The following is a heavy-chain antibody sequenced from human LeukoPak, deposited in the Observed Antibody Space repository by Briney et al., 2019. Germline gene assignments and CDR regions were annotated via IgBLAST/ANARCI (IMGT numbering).Heavy chain of an antibody. V-gene: IGHV3-23*01. Sequence: GGSLRLSCAASGFTFSSYAMSRVRQAPGKGLEWVSAISGSGGSTYYADSVKGRFTISRDNSKNTLYLQMNSLRAEDTAVYYCANLDIAVAGTEETIDYWGQGTLVTVSS. D-gene: IGHD6-19*01. J-gene: IGHJ4*02. CDR1: GFTFSSYA. CDR2: ISGSGGST. CDR3: ANLDIAVAGTEETIDY.